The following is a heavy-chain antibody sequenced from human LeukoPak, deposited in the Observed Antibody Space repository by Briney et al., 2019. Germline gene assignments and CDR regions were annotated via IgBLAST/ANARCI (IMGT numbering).Heavy chain of an antibody. D-gene: IGHD6-19*01. J-gene: IGHJ4*02. CDR2: IYYSGST. V-gene: IGHV4-59*12. CDR1: GGSISSYY. Sequence: PSETLSLTCTVSGGSISSYYWSWIRQPPGKGLEWIGYIYYSGSTNYNPSLKSRVTISVDTSKNQFSLKLSSVTAADTAVYYCARYSSGWTGDYWGQGTLVTVSS. CDR3: ARYSSGWTGDY.